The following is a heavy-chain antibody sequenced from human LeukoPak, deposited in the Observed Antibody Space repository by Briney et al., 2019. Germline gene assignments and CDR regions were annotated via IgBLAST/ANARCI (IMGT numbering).Heavy chain of an antibody. CDR3: AKPSGSGFDY. J-gene: IGHJ4*02. CDR2: ISGSGGST. Sequence: GGSLRLSCAASGFTFSSYAMSWVRQAPGKGLEWVSAISGSGGSTYYADSVKGRFTISRDNSKNTVFLQMNSLRAEDTAVYYCAKPSGSGFDYWGQGTLVTVSS. CDR1: GFTFSSYA. D-gene: IGHD1-26*01. V-gene: IGHV3-23*01.